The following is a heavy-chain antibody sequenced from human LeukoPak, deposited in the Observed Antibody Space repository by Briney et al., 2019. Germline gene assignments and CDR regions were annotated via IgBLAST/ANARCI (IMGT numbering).Heavy chain of an antibody. J-gene: IGHJ6*03. Sequence: GGSLRLSCAASGFTFSRYAMSWVRQAPGKGLEWVSLISETGGSTYYADSVKGRFTISRDNSKNTLYLQMNSLRAEDTAVYYCAKFVNYGNYYYYYYIDVWGKGTTVIVSS. CDR3: AKFVNYGNYYYYYYIDV. CDR2: ISETGGST. CDR1: GFTFSRYA. V-gene: IGHV3-23*01. D-gene: IGHD3-10*01.